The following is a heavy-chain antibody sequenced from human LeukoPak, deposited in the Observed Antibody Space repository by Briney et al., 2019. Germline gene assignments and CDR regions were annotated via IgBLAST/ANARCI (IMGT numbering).Heavy chain of an antibody. J-gene: IGHJ4*02. Sequence: GGSLRLSCAASGFTFSRYTMNWVRQAPGKGLEWVSTISSSSTYIYYADSVRGRFTISRDNTKSSLYLQMNSLRAEDAAVYYCARDGSAHYNENTGFRGEFDSWGQGALVTVSS. CDR1: GFTFSRYT. D-gene: IGHD3-22*01. CDR3: ARDGSAHYNENTGFRGEFDS. V-gene: IGHV3-21*01. CDR2: ISSSSTYI.